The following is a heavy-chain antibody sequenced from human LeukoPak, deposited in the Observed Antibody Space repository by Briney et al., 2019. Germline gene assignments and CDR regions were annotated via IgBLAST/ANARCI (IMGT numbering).Heavy chain of an antibody. Sequence: SETLSLTCTVSGDSINDYYWSWIRQPPGKGLEWIGYIYYSGSTNYNPSLKSRVTISLDTSKNHFSLKLSSVTAADTAVYYCTRREGYCSNGICYIFYDYWGQGTLVTDSS. D-gene: IGHD2-8*01. CDR2: IYYSGST. CDR1: GDSINDYY. J-gene: IGHJ4*02. V-gene: IGHV4-59*08. CDR3: TRREGYCSNGICYIFYDY.